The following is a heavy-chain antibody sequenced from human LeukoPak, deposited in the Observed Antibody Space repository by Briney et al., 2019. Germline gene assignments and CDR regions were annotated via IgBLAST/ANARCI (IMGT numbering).Heavy chain of an antibody. CDR1: GFTFSSYS. CDR2: ISSSSSYI. CDR3: ARESLQDIVVVPAAFDI. D-gene: IGHD2-2*01. Sequence: GGSLRLSCAASGFTFSSYSMNWVRQAPGKGLEWVSSISSSSSYIYYADSVKGRFTISRDNAKNSLYLQMNSLRAEDTAVYYCARESLQDIVVVPAAFDIWGQGTMVTVSS. J-gene: IGHJ3*02. V-gene: IGHV3-21*01.